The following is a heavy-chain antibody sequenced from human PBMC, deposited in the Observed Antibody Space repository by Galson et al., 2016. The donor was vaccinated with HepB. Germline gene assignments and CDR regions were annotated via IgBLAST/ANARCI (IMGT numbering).Heavy chain of an antibody. V-gene: IGHV3-53*01. Sequence: LRLSCAAAGFTVSDNHVTWIRQAPGTGLECVSVIFGRGNTYYADSVEGRFTISRDNARNTVYLQMNSLRTEDTAVYYCAGYGGNSVWGQGTLVTVSS. CDR2: IFGRGNT. CDR3: AGYGGNSV. D-gene: IGHD4-23*01. CDR1: GFTVSDNH. J-gene: IGHJ4*02.